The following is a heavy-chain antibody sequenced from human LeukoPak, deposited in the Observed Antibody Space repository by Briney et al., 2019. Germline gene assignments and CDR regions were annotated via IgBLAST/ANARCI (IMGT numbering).Heavy chain of an antibody. CDR1: GFTFSSYW. CDR2: IKQDGSEK. CDR3: ARRIARGCSGGSCYVDWFDP. Sequence: GGSLRLSCAASGFTFSSYWMSWVRQAPGKGLEWVANIKQDGSEKYYVDSVKGRFTISRDNAKNSLYLQMNSLRAEDTAVYYCARRIARGCSGGSCYVDWFDPWGQGTLVTVSS. V-gene: IGHV3-7*01. D-gene: IGHD2-15*01. J-gene: IGHJ5*02.